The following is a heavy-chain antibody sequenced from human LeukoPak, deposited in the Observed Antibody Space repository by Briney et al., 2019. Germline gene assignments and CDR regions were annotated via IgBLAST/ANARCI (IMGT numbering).Heavy chain of an antibody. Sequence: GGSLRLSCAASGFTFSSYAMHWVRQAPGKGLEYVSAISSNGGSTYYANSVKGRFTISRDNSKNTLYLQMGSLRAKDMAVYYCARSSLLWFGESSQSFDYWGQGTLVTVSS. CDR1: GFTFSSYA. J-gene: IGHJ4*02. V-gene: IGHV3-64*01. D-gene: IGHD3-10*01. CDR3: ARSSLLWFGESSQSFDY. CDR2: ISSNGGST.